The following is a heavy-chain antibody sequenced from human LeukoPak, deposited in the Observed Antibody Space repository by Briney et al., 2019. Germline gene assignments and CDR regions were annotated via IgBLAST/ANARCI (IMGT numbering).Heavy chain of an antibody. CDR1: GFTFSSYS. Sequence: PGGSLRLSCAASGFTFSSYSMNWVRQAPGKGLEWVSSISSSSYIYYADSVKGRFTISRDNAKNSLYLQMNGLRAEDTAVYYCARGREAVAVHFDYWGQGTLVTVSS. J-gene: IGHJ4*02. V-gene: IGHV3-21*01. CDR2: ISSSSYI. D-gene: IGHD6-19*01. CDR3: ARGREAVAVHFDY.